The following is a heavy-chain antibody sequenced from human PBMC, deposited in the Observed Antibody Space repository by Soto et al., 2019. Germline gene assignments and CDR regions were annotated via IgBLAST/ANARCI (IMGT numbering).Heavy chain of an antibody. CDR2: IYSGGST. CDR3: ARGDHNSLFNY. CDR1: GFSVSSNY. J-gene: IGHJ4*02. Sequence: GGSLRLSCAASGFSVSSNYMSWVRQAPGKGLEWVSVIYSGGSTQYADSVKGRFTISRDNSKNTLYLQMNSLRAEDTAVYYCARGDHNSLFNYWGQGTLVTVSS. V-gene: IGHV3-53*01. D-gene: IGHD6-13*01.